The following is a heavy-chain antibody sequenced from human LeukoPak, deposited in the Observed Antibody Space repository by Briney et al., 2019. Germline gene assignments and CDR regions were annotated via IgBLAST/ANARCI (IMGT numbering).Heavy chain of an antibody. V-gene: IGHV3-30*02. CDR1: GFSFTSYT. Sequence: GGSLRLSCAASGFSFTSYTMNWVRQATGKGMVWVGVIWYGGSNTDYADSVKGRFTISRDNSKNTLYLQMNSLRAEDTAVYYCAKDPSTAYYFDYWGQGTLVTVSS. J-gene: IGHJ4*02. CDR3: AKDPSTAYYFDY. D-gene: IGHD5/OR15-5a*01. CDR2: IWYGGSNT.